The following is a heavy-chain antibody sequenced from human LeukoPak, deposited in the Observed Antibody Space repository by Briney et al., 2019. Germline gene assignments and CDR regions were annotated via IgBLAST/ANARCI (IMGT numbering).Heavy chain of an antibody. CDR3: AKDGGIAARPSYYYYYMDV. CDR2: IWYVGSNK. J-gene: IGHJ6*03. Sequence: GGSLRLSCAASGFTFSSYGMHWVRQAPGKGLEWVAVIWYVGSNKYYADSVKGLFTISRDNSKNTLYLQMNSLRAEDTAVYYCAKDGGIAARPSYYYYYMDVWGKGTTVTVSS. V-gene: IGHV3-33*06. CDR1: GFTFSSYG. D-gene: IGHD6-6*01.